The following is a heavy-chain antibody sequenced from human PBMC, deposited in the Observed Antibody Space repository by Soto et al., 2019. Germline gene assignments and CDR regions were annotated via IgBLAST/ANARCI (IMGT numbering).Heavy chain of an antibody. CDR3: ETVMGGYDGGTWFAP. Sequence: ASVKVSCKVSGYTLTELSMHWVRQAPGKGLEWMGGFDPEDGETIYAQKFQGRVTMTEDTSTDTAYMELSSLRSEDTAVYYCETVMGGYDGGTWFAPGGQGTLVPVSS. V-gene: IGHV1-24*01. J-gene: IGHJ5*02. CDR1: GYTLTELS. CDR2: FDPEDGET. D-gene: IGHD5-12*01.